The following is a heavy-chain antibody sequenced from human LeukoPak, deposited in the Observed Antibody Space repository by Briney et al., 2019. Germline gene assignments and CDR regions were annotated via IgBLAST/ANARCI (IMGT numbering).Heavy chain of an antibody. D-gene: IGHD3-10*01. CDR2: INHSGST. V-gene: IGHV4-34*01. Sequence: SETLSLTCAVYGGSFSGYYWSWIRQPPGKGLEWIGEINHSGSTNYNPSLKSRVTISVDTSKNQFSLKLSSVTAADTAVYYCARARGRITMVRGVISPYWFDPWGQGTLVTVSS. J-gene: IGHJ5*02. CDR3: ARARGRITMVRGVISPYWFDP. CDR1: GGSFSGYY.